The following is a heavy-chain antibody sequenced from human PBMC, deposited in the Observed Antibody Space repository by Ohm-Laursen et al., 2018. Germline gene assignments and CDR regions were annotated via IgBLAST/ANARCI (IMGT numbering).Heavy chain of an antibody. J-gene: IGHJ3*02. CDR2: ISGSGGST. D-gene: IGHD1-26*01. V-gene: IGHV3-23*01. CDR1: GFVFTTYA. Sequence: SLRLSCSASGFVFTTYAMSWVRQAPGKGLEWVSAISGSGGSTYYADSVKGRFTISRDNSKNTLYLQMNSLRAEDTAVYYCAKGSSGSYELIYAFDIWGQGTMVTVSS. CDR3: AKGSSGSYELIYAFDI.